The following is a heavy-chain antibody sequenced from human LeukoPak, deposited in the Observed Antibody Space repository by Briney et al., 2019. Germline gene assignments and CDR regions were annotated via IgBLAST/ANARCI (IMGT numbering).Heavy chain of an antibody. Sequence: GGSLRLSCAASGFTFSSYAMSWVRQAPGKGLEWVSAISGSGGSTYYANSVKGRFTISRDNSKNTLYLQMDSLRAEDTAVYYCARDPGRQYSSIADVWGQGTTVTVSS. V-gene: IGHV3-23*01. CDR3: ARDPGRQYSSIADV. CDR1: GFTFSSYA. D-gene: IGHD6-19*01. CDR2: ISGSGGST. J-gene: IGHJ6*02.